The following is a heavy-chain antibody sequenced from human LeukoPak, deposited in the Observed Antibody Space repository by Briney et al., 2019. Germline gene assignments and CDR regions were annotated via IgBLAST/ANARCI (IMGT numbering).Heavy chain of an antibody. CDR1: GGSFSGYY. V-gene: IGHV4-34*01. CDR2: INHSGST. D-gene: IGHD2-2*01. Sequence: SETLSLTCAVYGGSFSGYYWSWIRQPPGRGLEWLGEINHSGSTNYNPSLKSRVTISVDTSKNQFSLKLSSVTAADTAVYYCARVVLYCSSTSCPALDYWGQGTLVTVSS. J-gene: IGHJ4*02. CDR3: ARVVLYCSSTSCPALDY.